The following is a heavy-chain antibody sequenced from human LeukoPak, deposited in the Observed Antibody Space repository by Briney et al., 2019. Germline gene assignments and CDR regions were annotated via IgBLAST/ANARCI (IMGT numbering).Heavy chain of an antibody. CDR3: ARYYYDSSGHYYFDY. CDR1: GFTFDDYA. J-gene: IGHJ4*02. CDR2: INWNSGGI. V-gene: IGHV3-9*01. Sequence: GGSLRLSCAASGFTFDDYAMHWVRQAPGKGLEWVSGINWNSGGIGYADSVKGRFTISRDNAKNSLYLQMNSLRAEDTALYYCARYYYDSSGHYYFDYWGQGTLVTVSS. D-gene: IGHD3-22*01.